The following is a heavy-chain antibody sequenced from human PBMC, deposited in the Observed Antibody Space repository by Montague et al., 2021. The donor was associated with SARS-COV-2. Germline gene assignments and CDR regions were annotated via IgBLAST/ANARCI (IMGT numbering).Heavy chain of an antibody. CDR1: GGSISSYY. CDR2: INQSGST. D-gene: IGHD3-10*01. J-gene: IGHJ5*02. CDR3: ARRETRLPVRSAFPVWLGDLFADGFDP. Sequence: SETLSLTCTVSGGSISSYYWSWIRQPPGKGLEWIGDINQSGSTKYIASLKSRVTMSVDTSKYQVSLRLTSVTAADTAVYYCARRETRLPVRSAFPVWLGDLFADGFDPWGRGTLVIVSS. V-gene: IGHV4-34*01.